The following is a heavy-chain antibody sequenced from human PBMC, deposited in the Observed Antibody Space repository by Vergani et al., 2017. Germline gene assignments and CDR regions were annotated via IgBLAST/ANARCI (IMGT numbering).Heavy chain of an antibody. CDR3: ARVPGGTNGCMGCFDP. CDR2: ISGSGGST. Sequence: EVQLLESGGGLVQPGGSLRLSCAASGFTFSSYAMSWVRQAPGKGLEWVSAISGSGGSTYYADSVKGRFTISRDNSKNTLYLQMNSLRAEDTAVYYCARVPGGTNGCMGCFDPWGQGTLVTVSS. CDR1: GFTFSSYA. V-gene: IGHV3-23*01. J-gene: IGHJ5*02. D-gene: IGHD2-8*01.